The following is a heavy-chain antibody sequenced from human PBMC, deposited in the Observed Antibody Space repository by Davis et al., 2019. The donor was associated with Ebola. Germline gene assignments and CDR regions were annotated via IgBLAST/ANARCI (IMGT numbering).Heavy chain of an antibody. D-gene: IGHD2-21*01. J-gene: IGHJ4*02. Sequence: GESLKISCAASGFTFDDYAMHWVRQAPGKGLEYVSGINNNGAITYYADSVKYRLTISRDNSKNTLYLQMSDLRVEDTAVYYCVKDRGSVIRDFDYWGQGTLVTVSP. V-gene: IGHV3-64D*08. CDR2: INNNGAIT. CDR3: VKDRGSVIRDFDY. CDR1: GFTFDDYA.